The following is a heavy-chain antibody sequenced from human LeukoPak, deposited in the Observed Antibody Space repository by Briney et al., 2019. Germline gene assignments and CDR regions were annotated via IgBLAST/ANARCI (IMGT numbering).Heavy chain of an antibody. CDR1: GFTFSSYA. Sequence: GGSLRLSCAASGFTFSSYAMHWVRQAPGKGLEWVAVISYDGSNKYYADSVKGRFTISRDNSKNTLYLQMNSLRAEDTAVYYCANTQPKAAAGIYDYWGQGTLVTVSS. J-gene: IGHJ4*02. CDR2: ISYDGSNK. D-gene: IGHD6-13*01. V-gene: IGHV3-30-3*01. CDR3: ANTQPKAAAGIYDY.